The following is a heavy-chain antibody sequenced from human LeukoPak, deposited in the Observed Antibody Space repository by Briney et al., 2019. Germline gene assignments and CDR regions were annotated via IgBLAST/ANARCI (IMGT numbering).Heavy chain of an antibody. D-gene: IGHD3-3*01. CDR1: GYIFSVYF. CDR3: VRDPTSGPIRGAAFDI. V-gene: IGHV1-2*02. J-gene: IGHJ3*02. CDR2: INPISFDK. Sequence: ASVKVSCKASGYIFSVYFIHWVRQAPGHGLEWLGWINPISFDKPSAQNFLGRVIVARDTSVSTAYMELSGLTSDDTAVYYCVRDPTSGPIRGAAFDIWGQGTMVTVSS.